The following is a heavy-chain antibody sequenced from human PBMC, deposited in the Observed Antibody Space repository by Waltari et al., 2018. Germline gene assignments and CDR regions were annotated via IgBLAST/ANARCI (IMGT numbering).Heavy chain of an antibody. D-gene: IGHD3-10*01. J-gene: IGHJ3*02. V-gene: IGHV1-69*01. CDR1: GGTFSSYA. Sequence: QVQLVQSGAEVKKPGSSVKVSCKASGGTFSSYAISWVRQAPGQGLEWMLALILISGPANYAQKVQGRVTITADESTSTAYMELSSLRSEDTAVYYCARSMGTSDAFDIWGQGTMVTVSS. CDR3: ARSMGTSDAFDI. CDR2: LILISGPA.